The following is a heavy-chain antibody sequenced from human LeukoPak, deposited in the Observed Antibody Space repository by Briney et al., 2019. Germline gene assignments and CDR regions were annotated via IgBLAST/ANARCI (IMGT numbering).Heavy chain of an antibody. J-gene: IGHJ5*02. V-gene: IGHV4-39*06. CDR1: GGSISGSTSY. Sequence: PSETLSLTCTVSGGSISGSTSYWGWIRQSPGKGLEWIGLLNYSGTTYYNPSFKSRVSISIDRSRTQFPLKLSSVTAADTAFYYCSRYDSDTGDFDPWGQGTLVTVSS. D-gene: IGHD3-10*01. CDR3: SRYDSDTGDFDP. CDR2: LNYSGTT.